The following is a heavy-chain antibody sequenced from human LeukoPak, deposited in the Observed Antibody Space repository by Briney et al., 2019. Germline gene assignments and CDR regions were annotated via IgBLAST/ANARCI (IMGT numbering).Heavy chain of an antibody. CDR2: IIPIFGTA. D-gene: IGHD3-22*01. Sequence: GASVKVSCKASGYTFTGYYMHWVRQAPGQGLEWMGGIIPIFGTANYAQKFQGRVTITTDESTSTAYMELSSLRSEDTAVYYCARGPVYYDSSGYYPGAFDIWGQGTMVTVSS. CDR1: GYTFTGYY. CDR3: ARGPVYYDSSGYYPGAFDI. J-gene: IGHJ3*02. V-gene: IGHV1-69*05.